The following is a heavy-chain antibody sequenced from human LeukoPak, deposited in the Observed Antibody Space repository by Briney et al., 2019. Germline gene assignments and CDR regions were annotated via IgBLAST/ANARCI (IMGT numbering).Heavy chain of an antibody. CDR1: GGTFSSYA. CDR3: AREGGYYYDSSGVPPTPGFDY. J-gene: IGHJ4*02. Sequence: SVKVSCKASGGTFSSYAISWVRQAPGQGLEWMGRLIPIFGTANYAQKFQGRVTITTDESTSTAYMELSSLRSEDTAVYYCAREGGYYYDSSGVPPTPGFDYWGQGTLVTVSS. CDR2: LIPIFGTA. V-gene: IGHV1-69*05. D-gene: IGHD3-22*01.